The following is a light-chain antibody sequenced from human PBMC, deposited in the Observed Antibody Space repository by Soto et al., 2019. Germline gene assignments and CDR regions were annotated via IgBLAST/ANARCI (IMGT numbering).Light chain of an antibody. CDR3: QSYDDSLSGSRV. Sequence: QSVLTQPPSVSGAPGQRVTISCTGSTSNIGAGYDVHWYQQVPGTAPKLLIYDNINRPSGVTDRFSGSKSGTSASLAITGLQAEDEADYYCQSYDDSLSGSRVFGGGTKLTVL. V-gene: IGLV1-40*01. CDR2: DNI. CDR1: TSNIGAGYD. J-gene: IGLJ2*01.